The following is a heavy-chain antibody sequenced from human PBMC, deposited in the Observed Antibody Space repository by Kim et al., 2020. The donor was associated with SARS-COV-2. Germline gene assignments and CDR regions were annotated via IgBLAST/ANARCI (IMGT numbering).Heavy chain of an antibody. V-gene: IGHV1-18*04. CDR1: GSTFTNYG. CDR2: INPYNGDT. Sequence: SGSTFTNYGFAWVRQAPGQGLEWMGWINPYNGDTRYAQKLQGRVTMTTDSSTRTAYLDLRSLKSDDTAMYYCARDTDFTMDHWGQGTLVTVAS. D-gene: IGHD3-3*01. J-gene: IGHJ4*02. CDR3: ARDTDFTMDH.